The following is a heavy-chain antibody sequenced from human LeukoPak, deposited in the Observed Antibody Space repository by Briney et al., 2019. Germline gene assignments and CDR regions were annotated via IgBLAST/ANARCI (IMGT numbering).Heavy chain of an antibody. Sequence: PGGSLTLSCAPSGISVTKNYISWVRQAPGKRLEWVSYIYNGRSTYYAASVKGRFTISTDNSKNTLYLKMNSLRPEDTAVYYCAETYGMGTAFAIWGQGTMVTVSS. CDR1: GISVTKNY. V-gene: IGHV3-66*02. CDR2: IYNGRST. CDR3: AETYGMGTAFAI. J-gene: IGHJ3*02. D-gene: IGHD7-27*01.